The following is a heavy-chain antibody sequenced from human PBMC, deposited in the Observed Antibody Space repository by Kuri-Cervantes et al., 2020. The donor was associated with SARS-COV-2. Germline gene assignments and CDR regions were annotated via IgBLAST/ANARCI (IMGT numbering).Heavy chain of an antibody. J-gene: IGHJ3*02. D-gene: IGHD2-2*01. CDR1: GGTFSSYA. CDR3: ATSEYGVDAFDI. CDR2: ISAYNGNT. V-gene: IGHV1-18*01. Sequence: ASVKVSCKASGGTFSSYAISWVRQAPGQGLEWMGWISAYNGNTNYAQMLQGRVTMTTDTSTSTAYMELRSLRSDDTAVYYCATSEYGVDAFDIWGQGTMVTVSS.